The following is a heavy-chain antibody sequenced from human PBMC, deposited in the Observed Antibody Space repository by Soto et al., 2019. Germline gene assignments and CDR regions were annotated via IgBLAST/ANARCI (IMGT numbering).Heavy chain of an antibody. J-gene: IGHJ1*01. Sequence: GGSLRLSCAASGFTFSSYAMHWVRPAPGKGLEWVAVISYDGSNKYYADSVKGRFTISRDNSKNTLYLQMNSLRAEDTAVYYCARDRRQWLADEYFQHWGQGTLVTVSS. CDR1: GFTFSSYA. CDR2: ISYDGSNK. CDR3: ARDRRQWLADEYFQH. V-gene: IGHV3-30-3*01. D-gene: IGHD6-19*01.